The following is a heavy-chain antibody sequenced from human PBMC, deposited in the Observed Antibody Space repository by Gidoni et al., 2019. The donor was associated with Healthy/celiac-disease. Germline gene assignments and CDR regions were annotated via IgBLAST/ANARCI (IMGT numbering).Heavy chain of an antibody. V-gene: IGHV3-73*01. Sequence: GRFTISRDDSKNTAYLQMNSLKTEDTAVYYCTRHPQYSGSFPFDYWGQGTLVTVSS. J-gene: IGHJ4*02. CDR3: TRHPQYSGSFPFDY. D-gene: IGHD1-26*01.